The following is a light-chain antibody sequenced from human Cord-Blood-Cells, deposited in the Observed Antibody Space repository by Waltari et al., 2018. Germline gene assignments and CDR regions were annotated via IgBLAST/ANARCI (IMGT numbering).Light chain of an antibody. CDR2: AAS. CDR3: QQSYSTLFT. CDR1: QSISSY. V-gene: IGKV1-39*01. J-gene: IGKJ3*01. Sequence: DIQMTQFPSSLSASVGDRVTITCRASQSISSYVNWYQQKPGKAPKLLIYAASSLQSWVPARFSGSGSGTDFTLTISSLQPEDFATYYCQQSYSTLFTFGPGTKVDIK.